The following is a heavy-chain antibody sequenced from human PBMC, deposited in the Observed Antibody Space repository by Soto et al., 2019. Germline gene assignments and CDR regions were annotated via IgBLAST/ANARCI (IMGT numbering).Heavy chain of an antibody. J-gene: IGHJ5*02. CDR3: AKAVLRYFDWSLTWFDP. Sequence: PGESLRLSCAASGFIVSGYAMNWVRHVPGKGLQWVSSISGSGGMTYYADSVKGRFTISRDNSKNTLYLQMNSMRAEDTAVYYCAKAVLRYFDWSLTWFDPWGQGTLVTVSS. D-gene: IGHD3-9*01. CDR2: ISGSGGMT. V-gene: IGHV3-23*01. CDR1: GFIVSGYA.